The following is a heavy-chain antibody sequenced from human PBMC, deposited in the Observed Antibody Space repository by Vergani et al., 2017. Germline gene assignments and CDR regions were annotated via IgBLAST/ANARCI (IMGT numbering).Heavy chain of an antibody. V-gene: IGHV4-4*07. Sequence: QVQLQESGPGLVKPSETLSLSCTVSGGSISSYYWSWIRQPAGKGLEWIGRIYSSGSTNYNPSLKSRVTMSVDTSKNQFSLKLSSVTAADTAVYYCARASPVVTHSWYFDLWGRGTLVTVSS. D-gene: IGHD4-23*01. CDR3: ARASPVVTHSWYFDL. CDR2: IYSSGST. J-gene: IGHJ2*01. CDR1: GGSISSYY.